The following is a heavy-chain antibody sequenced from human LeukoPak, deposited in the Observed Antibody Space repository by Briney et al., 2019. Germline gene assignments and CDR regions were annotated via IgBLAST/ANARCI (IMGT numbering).Heavy chain of an antibody. CDR1: GYTFTGYY. Sequence: ASVKVSCKASGYTFTGYYMHWVRQAPGQGLEWMGWINPNSGGSTSYAQKFQGRVTMTRDTSTSTVYMELSSLRSEDTAVYYCARGGRIVVPAAVDYWGQGTLVTVSS. V-gene: IGHV1-46*01. CDR2: INPNSGGST. J-gene: IGHJ4*02. CDR3: ARGGRIVVPAAVDY. D-gene: IGHD2-2*01.